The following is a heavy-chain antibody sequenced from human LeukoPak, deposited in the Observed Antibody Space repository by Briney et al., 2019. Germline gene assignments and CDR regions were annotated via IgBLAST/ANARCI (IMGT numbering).Heavy chain of an antibody. CDR1: GFIFSTYA. CDR2: ILYDGNNE. J-gene: IGHJ4*02. CDR3: ARAGGSYSFDY. V-gene: IGHV3-30*04. Sequence: GGSLRLSCAASGFIFSTYAMHWVRQAPGKGLEWVALILYDGNNEYYADSVKGHFTISRDNSENTLYLQMNSLRAEDTAVYYCARAGGSYSFDYWGQRTLVTVSS. D-gene: IGHD3-22*01.